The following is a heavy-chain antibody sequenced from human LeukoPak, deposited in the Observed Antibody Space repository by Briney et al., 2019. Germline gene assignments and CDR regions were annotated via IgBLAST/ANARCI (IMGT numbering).Heavy chain of an antibody. Sequence: GGSLRLSCAASGFTFSSYAMGWVRQAPGKGLEWVSAIGGGSVTTYYADPVKGRFTISRDNSKNTLFLQMNSLRAEDTAVYYCAKFGSGYYSGFDYWGQGTLVTVSS. V-gene: IGHV3-23*01. J-gene: IGHJ4*02. CDR1: GFTFSSYA. D-gene: IGHD3-22*01. CDR2: IGGGSVTT. CDR3: AKFGSGYYSGFDY.